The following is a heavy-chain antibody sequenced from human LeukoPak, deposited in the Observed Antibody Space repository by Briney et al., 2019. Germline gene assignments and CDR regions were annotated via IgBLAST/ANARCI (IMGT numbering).Heavy chain of an antibody. Sequence: GGSLRLPCAASEFTFSNYAMSWVRQAPGKGLEWVSAITGSGGDTYYADSVKGRFTISRDNSKNTLHLQMNSLRAEDTAVYFCAKAGSSWSGPLKDWGQGILVTVSS. CDR1: EFTFSNYA. J-gene: IGHJ4*02. D-gene: IGHD6-13*01. V-gene: IGHV3-23*01. CDR2: ITGSGGDT. CDR3: AKAGSSWSGPLKD.